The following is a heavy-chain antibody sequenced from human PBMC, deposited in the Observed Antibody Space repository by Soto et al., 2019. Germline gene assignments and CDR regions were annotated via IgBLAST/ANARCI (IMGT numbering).Heavy chain of an antibody. CDR1: GGSISSYY. CDR2: IYYSGST. D-gene: IGHD6-6*01. V-gene: IGHV4-59*01. CDR3: ARGFVSSSGEFDY. Sequence: QVQLQESGPGLVKPSETLSLTCTVSGGSISSYYWSWIRQPPGKGLEWIGYIYYSGSTNYNPSLKSRVTISVDTSKYQFSLKLSSVTAADTAVYYCARGFVSSSGEFDYWGQGTLVTVSS. J-gene: IGHJ4*02.